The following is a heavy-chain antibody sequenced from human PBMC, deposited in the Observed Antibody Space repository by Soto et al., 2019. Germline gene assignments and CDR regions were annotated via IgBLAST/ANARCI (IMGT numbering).Heavy chain of an antibody. CDR1: GGTFSSYA. CDR3: ARHLGGNHYYYGMDV. V-gene: IGHV1-69*12. D-gene: IGHD3-16*01. Sequence: QVQLVQSGAEVKKPWSSVKVYCKASGGTFSSYAISWVRQAPGQGLEWMGGIIPIFGTADYAQKFQGRVTITADDFTSTAYMELSSLRSEDTAVYYCARHLGGNHYYYGMDVWGQGTTVTVSS. J-gene: IGHJ6*02. CDR2: IIPIFGTA.